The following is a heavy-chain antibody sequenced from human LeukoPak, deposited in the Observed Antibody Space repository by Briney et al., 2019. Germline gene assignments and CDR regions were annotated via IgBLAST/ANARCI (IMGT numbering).Heavy chain of an antibody. V-gene: IGHV3-48*03. CDR3: SRRFRD. CDR2: ISDDGSTK. J-gene: IGHJ4*02. CDR1: GITFSGFE. Sequence: PGGSLRLSCVGSGITFSGFELTWARQAPGKGLDWVSYISDDGSTKTYGDSVEGRFTISRDNAKNTLSLQMNSLRLEDTGVYYCSRRFRDWGRGILVTVSS.